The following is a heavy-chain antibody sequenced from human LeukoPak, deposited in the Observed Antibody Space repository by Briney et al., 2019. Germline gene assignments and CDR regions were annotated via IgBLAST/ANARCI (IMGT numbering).Heavy chain of an antibody. J-gene: IGHJ6*03. CDR1: GFTFSSFD. D-gene: IGHD1-1*01. Sequence: GGSLRLSCAASGFTFSSFDMHWVRHPTGQGLEWVSTIGTASDTYYPGSVEGRFTLSRDNAKNSLYLHMNSLTAGDTAVYYCARGPPRGKYYYMDVWGKGTTVTVSS. CDR3: ARGPPRGKYYYMDV. V-gene: IGHV3-13*01. CDR2: IGTASDT.